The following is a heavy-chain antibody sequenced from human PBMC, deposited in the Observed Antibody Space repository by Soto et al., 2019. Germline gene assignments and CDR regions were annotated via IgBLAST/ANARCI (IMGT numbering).Heavy chain of an antibody. CDR1: GGSISSYY. D-gene: IGHD4-17*01. CDR2: IYYSGST. J-gene: IGHJ4*02. V-gene: IGHV4-59*01. CDR3: ARRYGASFDY. Sequence: SVTLSLTCTVSGGSISSYYWSWIRQPPGKGLEWIGYIYYSGSTNYNPSLKSRVTISVDTSKNQFSLKLSSVTAADTAVYYCARRYGASFDYWGQGPLVTVSS.